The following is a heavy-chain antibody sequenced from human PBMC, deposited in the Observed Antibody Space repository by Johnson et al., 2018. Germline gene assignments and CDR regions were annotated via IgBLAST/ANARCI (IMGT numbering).Heavy chain of an antibody. V-gene: IGHV3-23*04. CDR2: ITGGGVGT. J-gene: IGHJ6*02. CDR3: GIGPHVSAHLDV. D-gene: IGHD3-10*01. Sequence: VQLVQSGGDLVQPGGSLRLSCTTSGFTFTSYVMTWVRQAPGEGLEGAPAITGGGVGTYYADSGKGRVTVSSNNSKNTLYLQMNSLRVEDTAIYYCGIGPHVSAHLDVWGQGTTVTVSS. CDR1: GFTFTSYV.